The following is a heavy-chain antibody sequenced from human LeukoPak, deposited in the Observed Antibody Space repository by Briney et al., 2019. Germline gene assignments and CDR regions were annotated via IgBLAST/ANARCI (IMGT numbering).Heavy chain of an antibody. CDR1: GFTFSTYA. Sequence: GGSLRLSCAASGFTFSTYAMTWVRQAPGKGLEWVSGITGSGGSADSADSVKGRFSIFRDNSKNTLYLQMNRLRGEDTAVYYCAKGRYYDSSDYYDWYFDLWGRGTLVTVSS. CDR2: ITGSGGSA. V-gene: IGHV3-23*01. D-gene: IGHD3-22*01. CDR3: AKGRYYDSSDYYDWYFDL. J-gene: IGHJ2*01.